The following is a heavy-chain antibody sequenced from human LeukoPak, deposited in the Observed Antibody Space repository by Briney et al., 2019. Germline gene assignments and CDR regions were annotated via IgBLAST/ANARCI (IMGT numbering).Heavy chain of an antibody. CDR3: ARVAQDGDLLEAFDY. CDR2: IYHSGST. J-gene: IGHJ4*02. Sequence: PSETLSLTCTVSGYSISSRYYWGWIRQPPGKGLEWIGSIYHSGSTYYNPSLKSRVTISVDTSKNQFSLKLSSVTAADTAVYYCARVAQDGDLLEAFDYWGQGTLVTVSS. V-gene: IGHV4-38-2*02. D-gene: IGHD3-3*01. CDR1: GYSISSRYY.